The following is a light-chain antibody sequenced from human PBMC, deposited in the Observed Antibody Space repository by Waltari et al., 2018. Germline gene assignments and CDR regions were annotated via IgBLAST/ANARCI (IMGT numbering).Light chain of an antibody. CDR1: ISNIGNNA. Sequence: QSVLTQPPSASGTLGQRVTISCSGTISNIGNNAVNWYQQLPQSAPKLLVYYKNQRPSAVPDRCSASKSGTSASLVISGLQSEDEADYYCAAWDDSVTGVVFGGGTKLTVL. CDR3: AAWDDSVTGVV. CDR2: YKN. V-gene: IGLV1-44*01. J-gene: IGLJ3*02.